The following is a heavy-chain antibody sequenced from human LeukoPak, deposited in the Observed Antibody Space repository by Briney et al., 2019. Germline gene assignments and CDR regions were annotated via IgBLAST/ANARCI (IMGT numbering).Heavy chain of an antibody. Sequence: GESLQISCKGSGCSFTSYWIGWGRQMPGKGLEGMGIIYPGDSDTRYSPSFQGQVTISADKSISTAYLQWSSLKASDTAMYYCARQINDYGDYVGYWGQGTLVTVSS. CDR1: GCSFTSYW. CDR2: IYPGDSDT. D-gene: IGHD4-17*01. V-gene: IGHV5-51*01. J-gene: IGHJ4*02. CDR3: ARQINDYGDYVGY.